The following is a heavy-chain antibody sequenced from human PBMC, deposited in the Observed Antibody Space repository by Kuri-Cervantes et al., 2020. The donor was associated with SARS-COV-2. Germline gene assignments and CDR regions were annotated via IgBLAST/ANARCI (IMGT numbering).Heavy chain of an antibody. CDR1: GDSFSSYS. CDR3: ARDTWYSGSYYFGDDAFDI. D-gene: IGHD1-26*01. CDR2: IIPMFGTA. Sequence: SVKVSCKASGDSFSSYSFNWVRQAPGQGLEWMGGIIPMFGTADYAQKFQGRVTVTADESTSTVYMELSSLRSEDTAVYYCARDTWYSGSYYFGDDAFDIWGQGTMVTVSS. J-gene: IGHJ3*02. V-gene: IGHV1-69*13.